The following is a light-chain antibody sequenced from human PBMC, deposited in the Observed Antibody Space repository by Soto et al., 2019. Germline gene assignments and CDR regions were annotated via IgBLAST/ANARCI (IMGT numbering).Light chain of an antibody. CDR1: QFISSW. CDR2: DTS. CDR3: QQYDTHSWT. J-gene: IGKJ1*01. Sequence: DIPMTHSPSTLSASVGDRVTITCRASQFISSWLAWYQQKPGKAPRLLIYDTSTLQSGVPSRFSGSGSGTEFTLTISSLQPDDSATYYCQQYDTHSWTFGHGTRVEI. V-gene: IGKV1-5*01.